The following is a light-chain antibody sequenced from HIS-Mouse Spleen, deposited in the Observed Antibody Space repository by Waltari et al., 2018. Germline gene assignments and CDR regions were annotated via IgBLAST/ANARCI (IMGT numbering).Light chain of an antibody. CDR3: SSYTSSSTVV. Sequence: QSALTQPASVSGSPGLSITISCTVTSSDVGGYNYVSWYQQHPGKAPKLMIYDVSNRPSGVSNRFSGSKSGNTASLTISGLQAEDEADYYCSSYTSSSTVVFGGGTKLTVL. CDR1: SSDVGGYNY. CDR2: DVS. V-gene: IGLV2-14*03. J-gene: IGLJ2*01.